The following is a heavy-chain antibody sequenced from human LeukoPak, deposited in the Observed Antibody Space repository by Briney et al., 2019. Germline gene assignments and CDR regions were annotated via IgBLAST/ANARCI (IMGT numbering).Heavy chain of an antibody. CDR3: VRGSAAGDY. CDR2: INSDGSSA. CDR1: GFTFSNYW. J-gene: IGHJ4*02. D-gene: IGHD3-10*01. Sequence: GGSLRLSCAASGFTFSNYWMHWVRQAPGKGLVWVSRINSDGSSASYADSVKGRFTMSRDNAKNTLYLQMNSLRAEDTAVYYCVRGSAAGDYWGQGALVTVSS. V-gene: IGHV3-74*01.